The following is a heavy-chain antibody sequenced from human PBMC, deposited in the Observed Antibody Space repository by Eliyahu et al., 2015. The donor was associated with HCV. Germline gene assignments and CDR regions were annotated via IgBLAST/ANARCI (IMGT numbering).Heavy chain of an antibody. Sequence: QVQLQQWGAGLLKPSETLSLTCAVYGGSFSGYYWSWIRQPPGKGLEWIGEINHSGSTNYNPSLKSRVTISVDTSKNQFSLKLSSVTAADTAVYYCARGLYSSSSHGGNWFDPWGQGTLVTVSS. CDR1: GGSFSGYY. CDR2: INHSGST. D-gene: IGHD6-6*01. CDR3: ARGLYSSSSHGGNWFDP. V-gene: IGHV4-34*01. J-gene: IGHJ5*02.